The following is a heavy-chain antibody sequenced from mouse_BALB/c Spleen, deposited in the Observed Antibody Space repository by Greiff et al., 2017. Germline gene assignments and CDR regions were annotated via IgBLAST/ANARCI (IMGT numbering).Heavy chain of an antibody. CDR1: GFNIKDYY. CDR3: NAGYYGSNYAMDY. J-gene: IGHJ4*01. Sequence: VHVKQSGAELVRSGASVKLSCTASGFNIKDYYMHWVKQRPEQGLEWIGWIDPENGDTEYAPKFQGKATMTADTSSNTAYLQLSSLTSEDTAVYYCNAGYYGSNYAMDYWGQGTSVTVSS. D-gene: IGHD1-1*01. CDR2: IDPENGDT. V-gene: IGHV14-4*02.